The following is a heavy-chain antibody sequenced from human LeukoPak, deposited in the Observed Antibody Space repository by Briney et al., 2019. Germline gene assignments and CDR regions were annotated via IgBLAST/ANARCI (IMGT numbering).Heavy chain of an antibody. Sequence: GGSLRLSCEVSGFTFSRYWMYWVRQAPGTGLVWVSVIKNDGRSTIYADAVRGRFTIPRDNAKNMLYLQMSSLTAEDTAIYYCVRADWGADSWGQGTQVTVSS. V-gene: IGHV3-74*01. CDR2: IKNDGRST. CDR1: GFTFSRYW. CDR3: VRADWGADS. J-gene: IGHJ4*02. D-gene: IGHD7-27*01.